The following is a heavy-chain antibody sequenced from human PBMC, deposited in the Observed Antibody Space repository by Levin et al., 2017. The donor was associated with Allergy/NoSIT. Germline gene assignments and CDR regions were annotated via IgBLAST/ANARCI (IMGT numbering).Heavy chain of an antibody. CDR2: ISSSGRST. CDR1: GFTFINYA. V-gene: IGHV3-23*01. J-gene: IGHJ4*02. D-gene: IGHD3-10*01. CDR3: ARDHDGEDEYFDF. Sequence: GESLKISCAASGFTFINYAMSWVRQAPGTGLEWVSGISSSGRSTWYADSVKGRFTVSRDNAKNSLYLQMNSLRVEDTAVYYCARDHDGEDEYFDFWGQGTLVTVSS.